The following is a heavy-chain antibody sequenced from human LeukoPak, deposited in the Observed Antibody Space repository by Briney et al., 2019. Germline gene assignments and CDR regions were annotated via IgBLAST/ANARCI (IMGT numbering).Heavy chain of an antibody. Sequence: PGGSLRLSCAASGFTVSSNYMSWVRQAPGKGLEWVSVIYSGGSTYYADSVKGRLTISRDNSKNTLYLQMNSLRAEDTAVYYCARAIVLRFLEWPPDAFDIWGQGTMVTVSS. J-gene: IGHJ3*02. CDR2: IYSGGST. V-gene: IGHV3-53*01. CDR3: ARAIVLRFLEWPPDAFDI. D-gene: IGHD3-3*01. CDR1: GFTVSSNY.